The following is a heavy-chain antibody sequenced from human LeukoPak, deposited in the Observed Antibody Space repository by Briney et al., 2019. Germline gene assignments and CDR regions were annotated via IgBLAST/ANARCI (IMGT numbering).Heavy chain of an antibody. CDR3: ARETSDYSSSWLLDY. V-gene: IGHV4-30-2*01. D-gene: IGHD6-13*01. CDR1: GGSISSGGYY. Sequence: SETLSLTCTVSGGSISSGGYYWRWIRQPPGKGLEWIGYIYHSGSTYYNPSLKSRVTISVDRSKNQFSLKLSSVTAADTAVYYCARETSDYSSSWLLDYWGQGTLVTVSA. CDR2: IYHSGST. J-gene: IGHJ4*02.